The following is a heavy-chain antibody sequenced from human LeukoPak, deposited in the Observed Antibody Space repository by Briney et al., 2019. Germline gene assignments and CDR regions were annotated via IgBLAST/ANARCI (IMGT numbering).Heavy chain of an antibody. J-gene: IGHJ4*02. CDR3: ARVVTVTTFDY. V-gene: IGHV4-38-2*02. CDR1: GYSISSGYY. CDR2: IYHSGRT. D-gene: IGHD4-17*01. Sequence: SETLSLTCTVSGYSISSGYYWGWIRQPPGKGLEWIGSIYHSGRTFYNPSLKSRVTISVDTSKNQFSLKLSSVTAADTAVYYCARVVTVTTFDYWGQGTLVTVSS.